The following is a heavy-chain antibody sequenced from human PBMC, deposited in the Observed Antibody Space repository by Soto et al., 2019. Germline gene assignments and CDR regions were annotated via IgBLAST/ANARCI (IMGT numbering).Heavy chain of an antibody. J-gene: IGHJ6*02. Sequence: QVQLVQSGAEVKKPGSSVKVSCKASGGTFSSYAISWVRQAPGQGLEWMGGIIPIFGTANYAQKFQGRVTITADEPTSTAYMELSSLRSEDTAVYYCARDMANTAMVTGYYYGMDVWGQGTTVTVSS. CDR3: ARDMANTAMVTGYYYGMDV. CDR1: GGTFSSYA. CDR2: IIPIFGTA. V-gene: IGHV1-69*01. D-gene: IGHD5-18*01.